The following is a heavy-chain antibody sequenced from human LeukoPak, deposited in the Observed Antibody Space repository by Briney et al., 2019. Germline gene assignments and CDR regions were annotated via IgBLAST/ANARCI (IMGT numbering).Heavy chain of an antibody. CDR3: GRGFDWNSILAH. D-gene: IGHD1-7*01. V-gene: IGHV4-61*02. Sequence: SETLSLTCTVSGGSISSGSYYWSWIRQPAGKGLEWIGRVYTTGSTNYNPSLKSRVTISLDTSKNQFSLKLSSVTAADTALYYRGRGFDWNSILAHWGQGTLVTVSS. CDR1: GGSISSGSYY. CDR2: VYTTGST. J-gene: IGHJ4*02.